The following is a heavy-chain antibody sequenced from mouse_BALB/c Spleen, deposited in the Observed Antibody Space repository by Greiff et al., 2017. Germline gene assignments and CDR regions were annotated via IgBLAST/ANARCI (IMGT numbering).Heavy chain of an antibody. Sequence: EVQLQQSGAELVRPGALVKLSCKASGFNIKDYYMHWVKQRPEQGLEWIGWIDPENGNTIYDPKFQGKASITADTSSNTAYLQLSSLTSEDTAVYYCARRGTVPYAMDYWGQGTSVTVSS. J-gene: IGHJ4*01. D-gene: IGHD1-1*01. V-gene: IGHV14-1*02. CDR3: ARRGTVPYAMDY. CDR2: IDPENGNT. CDR1: GFNIKDYY.